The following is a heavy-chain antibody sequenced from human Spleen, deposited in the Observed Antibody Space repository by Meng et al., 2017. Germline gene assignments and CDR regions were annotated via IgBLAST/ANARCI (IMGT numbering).Heavy chain of an antibody. D-gene: IGHD1-26*01. J-gene: IGHJ2*01. CDR3: AREASGDRWYFDI. Sequence: VQLRQWGAGLLKPSETLSLTCAVYGGSFSGYYWSWIRQPPGKGLEWIGDINHSGGTNYNPSLKSRVTISVDTSKNQFSLKLTSVTAADTAVYYCAREASGDRWYFDIWGRGTLVTVSS. CDR1: GGSFSGYY. V-gene: IGHV4-34*01. CDR2: INHSGGT.